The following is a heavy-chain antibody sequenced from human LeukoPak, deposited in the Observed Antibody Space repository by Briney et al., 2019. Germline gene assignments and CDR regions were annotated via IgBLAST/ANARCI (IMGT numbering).Heavy chain of an antibody. D-gene: IGHD6-13*01. CDR1: GYTFTSYY. V-gene: IGHV1-46*01. CDR3: ASSERAAALPDY. Sequence: ASVKVSCKASGYTFTSYYMHWVRQALGQGLEWMGIINPSGGSTSYAQKFQGRVTMTRDTSTSTVYMELSSLRSEDTAVYYCASSERAAALPDYWGQGTLVTVSS. J-gene: IGHJ4*02. CDR2: INPSGGST.